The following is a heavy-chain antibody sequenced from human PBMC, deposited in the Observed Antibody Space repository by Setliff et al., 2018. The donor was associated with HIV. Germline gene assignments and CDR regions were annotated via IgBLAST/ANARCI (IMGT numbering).Heavy chain of an antibody. CDR3: ARGDGYRANDAYYDTGMDV. J-gene: IGHJ6*02. V-gene: IGHV4-61*02. CDR2: FSVPGHT. D-gene: IGHD5-12*01. Sequence: SETLSLTCTVSGGSITSADYYWTWIRQPAGKGLEWIGRFSVPGHTNYNPSLKSRVTLSLDNSKNQFSLKLSSVTAADTAVYYCARGDGYRANDAYYDTGMDVWGQGITVTVSS. CDR1: GGSITSADYY.